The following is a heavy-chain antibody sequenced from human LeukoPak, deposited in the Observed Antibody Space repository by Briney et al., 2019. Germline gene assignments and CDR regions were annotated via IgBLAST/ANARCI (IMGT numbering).Heavy chain of an antibody. D-gene: IGHD6-19*01. V-gene: IGHV1-2*02. CDR3: ARFSTRGWHFDY. J-gene: IGHJ4*02. CDR2: IIPNSGGT. CDR1: GYTFTSYY. Sequence: ASVKVSCKASGYTFTSYYMHWVRQAPGQGLEWMGWIIPNSGGTNYAQRFQGRVTMTRDTSITTAYMELSRLRSDDTAVYYCARFSTRGWHFDYWGQGTLVTVSS.